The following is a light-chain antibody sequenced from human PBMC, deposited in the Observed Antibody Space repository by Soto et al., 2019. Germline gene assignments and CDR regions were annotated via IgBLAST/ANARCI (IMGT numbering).Light chain of an antibody. J-gene: IGKJ1*01. V-gene: IGKV1-5*03. Sequence: DIQMTQSPSTLSASVGDRVTITCRASQSISSWLAWYQQKPGKAPKLLIYMASTLESGVPSRFSGSGSGTEFTLAISSLQPDDSETYYCQQYNDNWTFGQGTKVEIK. CDR1: QSISSW. CDR3: QQYNDNWT. CDR2: MAS.